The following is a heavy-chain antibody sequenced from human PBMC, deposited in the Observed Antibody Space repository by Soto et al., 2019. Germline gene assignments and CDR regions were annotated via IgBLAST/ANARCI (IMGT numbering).Heavy chain of an antibody. J-gene: IGHJ6*02. CDR1: GYSFTSYY. CDR2: MNPNSGNT. Sequence: GASVKVSCKASGYSFTSYYMHWVRQATGQGLEWMGWMNPNSGNTGYAQKFQGRVTMTRNTSISTAYMELSSLRSEDTAVYYCARDGRIAAAGRLYYYYYGMDVWGQGTTVTVSS. D-gene: IGHD6-13*01. V-gene: IGHV1-8*02. CDR3: ARDGRIAAAGRLYYYYYGMDV.